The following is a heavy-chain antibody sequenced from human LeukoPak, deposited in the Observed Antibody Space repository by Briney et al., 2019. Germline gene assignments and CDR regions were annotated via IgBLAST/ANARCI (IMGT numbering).Heavy chain of an antibody. CDR2: ISSSGSTI. V-gene: IGHV3-48*03. J-gene: IGHJ4*02. D-gene: IGHD1-26*01. CDR1: GFTFSNFP. CDR3: AREGGEWELLRTFDY. Sequence: PGGSLRLSCAASGFTFSNFPMNWVRQAPGKGLEWVSYISSSGSTIYYADSVKGRFTISRDNAKNSLYLQMNSLRAEDTAVYYCAREGGEWELLRTFDYWGQGTLVTVSS.